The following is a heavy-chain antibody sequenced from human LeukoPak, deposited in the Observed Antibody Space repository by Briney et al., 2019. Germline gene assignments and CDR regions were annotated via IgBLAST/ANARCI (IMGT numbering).Heavy chain of an antibody. Sequence: ASVKVSCKASGYTFTGYFMHWVRQAPGQGLEWMGWINPNSGGTNYAQKFQGRVTMTRDTSISTAYMELSRLRSDDTAVYYCGSTREYCSSTSCYFNWGQGTLVTVSS. CDR1: GYTFTGYF. J-gene: IGHJ4*02. CDR2: INPNSGGT. CDR3: GSTREYCSSTSCYFN. D-gene: IGHD2-2*01. V-gene: IGHV1-2*02.